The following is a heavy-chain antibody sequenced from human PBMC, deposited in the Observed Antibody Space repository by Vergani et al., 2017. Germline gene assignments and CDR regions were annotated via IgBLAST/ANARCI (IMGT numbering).Heavy chain of an antibody. J-gene: IGHJ4*02. CDR3: ARHRRGYSGYDASDY. Sequence: EVQLVESGGGLVQPGGSLRLSCAASGFTFSSYWMSWVRQAPGKGLEWVANIKQDGSEKYYVDSVKGRFTISRDNAKNSLYLQMNSLRAEDTAVYYCARHRRGYSGYDASDYWGQGTLVTVSS. CDR1: GFTFSSYW. CDR2: IKQDGSEK. V-gene: IGHV3-7*01. D-gene: IGHD5-12*01.